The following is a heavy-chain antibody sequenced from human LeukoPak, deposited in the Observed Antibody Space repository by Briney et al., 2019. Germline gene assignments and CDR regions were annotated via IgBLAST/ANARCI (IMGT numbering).Heavy chain of an antibody. CDR1: GFTFSDHY. CDR3: AKDTTATPNNWFDP. Sequence: QPGGSLRLSCAASGFTFSDHYMDWVRQAPGKGLEWVAVISYDGSNKYYADSVKGRFTISRDNSKNTLYLQMNSLRAEDTAVYYCAKDTTATPNNWFDPWGQGTLVTVSS. J-gene: IGHJ5*02. V-gene: IGHV3-30*18. CDR2: ISYDGSNK. D-gene: IGHD2-15*01.